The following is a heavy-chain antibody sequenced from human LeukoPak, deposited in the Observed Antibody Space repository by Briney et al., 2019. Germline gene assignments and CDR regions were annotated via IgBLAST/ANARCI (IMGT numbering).Heavy chain of an antibody. J-gene: IGHJ2*01. V-gene: IGHV3-48*03. CDR3: AREEMATSAFDL. D-gene: IGHD5-24*01. Sequence: GGSLRLSCAASGFTFSSYEMNWVRQAPGKGLEWVSYISSSGSTIYYADSVKGRFTISRDNAKNSLYLQMNSLRAEDTAVYYCAREEMATSAFDLWGRGTLVTVSS. CDR1: GFTFSSYE. CDR2: ISSSGSTI.